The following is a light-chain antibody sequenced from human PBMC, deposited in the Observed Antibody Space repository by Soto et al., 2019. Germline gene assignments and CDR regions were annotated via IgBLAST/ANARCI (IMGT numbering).Light chain of an antibody. CDR3: QQYDNSPWT. CDR1: QSVSSSF. V-gene: IGKV3-20*01. CDR2: GAS. J-gene: IGKJ1*01. Sequence: EIVLTQSPGTLSLSPGERATLSCRASQSVSSSFLAWYQQKPGQAPRLLIYGASSRATGITDRFSGSGSGTDFTLTISRLEPEDFAVYYCQQYDNSPWTFGQGTKVEIK.